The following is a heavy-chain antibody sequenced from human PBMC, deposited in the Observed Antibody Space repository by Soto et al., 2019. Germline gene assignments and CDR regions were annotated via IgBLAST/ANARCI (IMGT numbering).Heavy chain of an antibody. J-gene: IGHJ6*01. V-gene: IGHV1-24*01. CDR2: FDPEEDET. CDR1: GYAFTDLS. CDR3: ARRIVPAEAGIGMDV. Sequence: GSVQVFFKVCGYAFTDLSLHLVRQAPGKGLEWMGGFDPEEDETGYAQKFQGRVTMTRNTSISTAYMELSSLTSEDTAVYYCARRIVPAEAGIGMDVWGQGTTVTVSS. D-gene: IGHD2-2*01.